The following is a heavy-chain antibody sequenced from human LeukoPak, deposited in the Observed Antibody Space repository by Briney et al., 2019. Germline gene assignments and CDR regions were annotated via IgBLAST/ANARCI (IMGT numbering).Heavy chain of an antibody. D-gene: IGHD5-18*01. Sequence: IFGRANYAQKFQCRVTIPADESTSTAYMELSSLRSEDTAVYYCARGLGDSYGPTNWFDPWGQGTLVTVSS. J-gene: IGHJ5*02. V-gene: IGHV1-69*01. CDR3: ARGLGDSYGPTNWFDP. CDR2: IFGRA.